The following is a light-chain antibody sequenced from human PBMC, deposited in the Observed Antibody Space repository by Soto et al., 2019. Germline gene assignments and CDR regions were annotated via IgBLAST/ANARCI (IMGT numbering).Light chain of an antibody. CDR1: TGAVTSGHY. CDR2: DTS. CDR3: LFSFSGAVV. V-gene: IGLV7-46*01. J-gene: IGLJ2*01. Sequence: QSVVTQEPSLTVSPGGTVTLTCGSSTGAVTSGHYPYWFQQKPGQAPRTLIYDTSNKHSWTPARFSGSLLGGKAALTLSGGRLKEGAEYSGLFSFSGAVVFGGGTKLTVL.